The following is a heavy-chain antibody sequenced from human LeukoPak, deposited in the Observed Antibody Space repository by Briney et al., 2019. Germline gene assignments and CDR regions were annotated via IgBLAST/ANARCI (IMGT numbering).Heavy chain of an antibody. CDR3: AIAAAGTGGYYFDY. CDR2: IIPIFGTA. Sequence: ASVKVSCKASGGTFSSYAISWVRQAPGQGLEWMGRIIPIFGTANYAQKFQGRVTITTDESTSTAYMELSSLRSEDTAVYYCAIAAAGTGGYYFDYWGQGTLATVSS. V-gene: IGHV1-69*05. D-gene: IGHD6-13*01. CDR1: GGTFSSYA. J-gene: IGHJ4*02.